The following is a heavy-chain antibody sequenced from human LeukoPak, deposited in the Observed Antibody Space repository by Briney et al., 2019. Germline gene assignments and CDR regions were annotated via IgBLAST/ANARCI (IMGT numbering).Heavy chain of an antibody. CDR2: IYSGGGT. Sequence: GGSLRLSCAASGITASSNYMTWVRQAPGKGLEWVSVIYSGGGTYYADSVKGRFTISRDNSKNTLYLQMGSLRAEDMAVYYCARDGSYGLQAYFQHWGQGTLVTVSS. V-gene: IGHV3-66*01. D-gene: IGHD1-26*01. J-gene: IGHJ1*01. CDR1: GITASSNY. CDR3: ARDGSYGLQAYFQH.